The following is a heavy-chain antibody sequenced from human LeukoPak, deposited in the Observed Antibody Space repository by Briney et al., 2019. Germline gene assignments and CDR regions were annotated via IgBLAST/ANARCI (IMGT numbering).Heavy chain of an antibody. CDR3: ARVGRYCSGGSCLDY. Sequence: GRSLRLSCAASGFTFSSYGMHWVRQAPGKGLEGVAVIWYDGSNKYYADSVKGRFTISRDNSKNTLYLQMNSLRGEDTAVYYCARVGRYCSGGSCLDYWGQGTMVTVPP. D-gene: IGHD2-15*01. CDR2: IWYDGSNK. CDR1: GFTFSSYG. J-gene: IGHJ4*02. V-gene: IGHV3-33*01.